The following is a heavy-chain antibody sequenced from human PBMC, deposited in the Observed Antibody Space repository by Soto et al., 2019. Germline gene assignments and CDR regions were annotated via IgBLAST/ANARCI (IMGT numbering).Heavy chain of an antibody. V-gene: IGHV4-59*01. CDR2: IYDGGSN. CDR1: GGSIGYYY. J-gene: IGHJ6*02. D-gene: IGHD3-16*01. Sequence: SETLSLTXTVSGGSIGYYYWSWIRQPPGKALEWIGYIYDGGSNNYNPSLKSRVTISADTSKNQLSLKLTSVTAADTAVYYCARARISLVGEINKYNMDVWGQGTTVTVSS. CDR3: ARARISLVGEINKYNMDV.